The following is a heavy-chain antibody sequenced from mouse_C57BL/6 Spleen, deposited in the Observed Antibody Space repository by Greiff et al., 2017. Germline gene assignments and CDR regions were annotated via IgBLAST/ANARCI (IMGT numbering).Heavy chain of an antibody. V-gene: IGHV1-64*01. J-gene: IGHJ1*03. CDR1: GYTFTSYW. Sequence: QVQLQQPGAELVKPGASVKLSCKASGYTFTSYWMHWVKQRPGQGLEWIGMIHPNSGSTNYNEKFKGKATLTVDKSSSTAYMQLSSLTSEDAAVYYCARRDGSSYWYFDVWGTGTTVTVSS. CDR2: IHPNSGST. D-gene: IGHD1-1*01. CDR3: ARRDGSSYWYFDV.